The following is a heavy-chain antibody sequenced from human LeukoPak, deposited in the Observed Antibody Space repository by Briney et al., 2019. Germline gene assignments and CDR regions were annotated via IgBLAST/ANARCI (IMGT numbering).Heavy chain of an antibody. CDR1: GFTVSSNY. CDR3: PRDGAPGYGDYAGYFDY. V-gene: IGHV3-53*01. Sequence: GGSLRLSCAASGFTVSSNYMSWVRQAPGKGLEWVSVIYSDGSTYYADSVKGRFTISRDNSKNTLYLQMNSLRAVDTAVYYCPRDGAPGYGDYAGYFDYWGQGTLVTVSS. CDR2: IYSDGST. J-gene: IGHJ4*02. D-gene: IGHD4-17*01.